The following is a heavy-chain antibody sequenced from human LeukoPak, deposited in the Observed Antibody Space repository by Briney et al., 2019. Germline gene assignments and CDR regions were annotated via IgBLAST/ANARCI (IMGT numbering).Heavy chain of an antibody. CDR1: GFTFSNYG. Sequence: GGSLRLSCAAPGFTFSNYGMSWVRQAPGRGLEWVSTINGSGESTYYADSVKGRFTISRDNSKNTVYLQLNRLRAEDTAVYFCAKDSATYGRFVYWGQGTLVTVSS. CDR2: INGSGEST. CDR3: AKDSATYGRFVY. D-gene: IGHD3-10*01. J-gene: IGHJ4*02. V-gene: IGHV3-23*01.